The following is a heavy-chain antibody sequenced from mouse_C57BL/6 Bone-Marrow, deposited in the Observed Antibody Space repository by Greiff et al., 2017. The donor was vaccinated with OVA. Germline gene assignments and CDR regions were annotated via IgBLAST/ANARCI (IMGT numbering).Heavy chain of an antibody. CDR2: IDPENGDT. Sequence: VQLQQSGAELVRPGASVKLSCTASGFNIKDDYMHWVKQRPEQGLEWIGWIDPENGDTEYASKFQGKATITADTSSNTAYLQLSSLTSEDTAVYYCRITTVLDYWYFDVWGTGTTVTVSS. D-gene: IGHD1-1*01. CDR1: GFNIKDDY. J-gene: IGHJ1*03. CDR3: RITTVLDYWYFDV. V-gene: IGHV14-4*01.